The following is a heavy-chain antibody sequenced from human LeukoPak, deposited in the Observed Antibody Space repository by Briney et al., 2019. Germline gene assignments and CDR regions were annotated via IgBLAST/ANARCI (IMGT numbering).Heavy chain of an antibody. J-gene: IGHJ4*02. Sequence: SETLSLTCTVSGGSISSYYWSWIRQPPGKGLEWIGEINHSGSTNYNPSLKSRVTISVDTSKNQFSLKLSSVTAADTAVYYCARRYSYAPRKHFDYWGQGTLVTVSS. CDR2: INHSGST. CDR3: ARRYSYAPRKHFDY. CDR1: GGSISSYY. V-gene: IGHV4-34*01. D-gene: IGHD5-18*01.